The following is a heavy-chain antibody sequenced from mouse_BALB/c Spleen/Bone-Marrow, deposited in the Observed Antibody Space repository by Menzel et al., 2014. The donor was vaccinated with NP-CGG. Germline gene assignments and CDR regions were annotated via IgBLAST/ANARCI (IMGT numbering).Heavy chain of an antibody. CDR2: ISSGGSYT. D-gene: IGHD2-3*01. V-gene: IGHV5-9-4*01. CDR1: GFTFSSYA. J-gene: IGHJ4*01. CDR3: ARGDGQSAMDD. Sequence: DVKLVESGGGLVKPGGSLKLSCAASGFTFSSYAMSWVRQSPEKRLEWVAEISSGGSYTYYPDTVTGRFTISRDNAKNTLYREMSSLRSEDAAMYYCARGDGQSAMDDWGQGTSVTVSS.